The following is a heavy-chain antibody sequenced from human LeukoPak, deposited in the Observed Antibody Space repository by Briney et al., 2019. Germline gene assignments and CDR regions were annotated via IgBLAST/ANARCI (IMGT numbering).Heavy chain of an antibody. CDR1: GGSICSHY. CDR3: ARVGPLIKNYYYYYMDV. CDR2: IYYSGST. Sequence: SETLSLTCTVSGGSICSHYWSWIRQPPGKGLEWIGYIYYSGSTNYNPSLRSRVTISVDTSKNQFSLKLSSVTAADTAVYCCARVGPLIKNYYYYYMDVWGKGTTVTVSS. D-gene: IGHD5-24*01. J-gene: IGHJ6*03. V-gene: IGHV4-59*11.